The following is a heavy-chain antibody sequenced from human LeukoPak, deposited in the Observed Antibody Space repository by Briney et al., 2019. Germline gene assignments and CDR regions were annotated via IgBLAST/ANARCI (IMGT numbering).Heavy chain of an antibody. CDR3: ARDPTEGFEELLSPPDY. D-gene: IGHD3-10*01. V-gene: IGHV3-48*03. CDR2: ISGSGGTT. Sequence: GGSLRLSCAASGFTFSSYDMIWVRQAPGKGLEWVSYISGSGGTTSYADSVKGRFTISRDNAKNSLYLQMNSLRAEDTALYYCARDPTEGFEELLSPPDYWGQGTLVTVSS. J-gene: IGHJ4*02. CDR1: GFTFSSYD.